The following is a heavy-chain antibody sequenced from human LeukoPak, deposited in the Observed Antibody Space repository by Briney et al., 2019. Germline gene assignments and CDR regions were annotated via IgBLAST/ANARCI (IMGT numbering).Heavy chain of an antibody. CDR2: INQDGSKK. D-gene: IGHD2-21*02. V-gene: IGHV3-7*01. CDR1: RFNFSNYW. J-gene: IGHJ4*02. Sequence: PGGSLRLSCVASRFNFSNYWMSWVRQAPGKGLEGVANINQDGSKKRYADSMKGRFTISRDNAKESLYLQLNSLRAEDTAVYYCAKWGPYCVGDYCPALDSWGPGTLVTVSS. CDR3: AKWGPYCVGDYCPALDS.